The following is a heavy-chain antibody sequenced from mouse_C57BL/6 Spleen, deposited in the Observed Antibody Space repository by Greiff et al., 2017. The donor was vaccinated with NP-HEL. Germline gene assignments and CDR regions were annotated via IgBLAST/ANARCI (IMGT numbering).Heavy chain of an antibody. D-gene: IGHD1-1*02. CDR1: GYTFTSYW. Sequence: QVHVKQPGTELVKPGASVKLSCKASGYTFTSYWMHWVKQRPGQGLEWIGNINPSNGGTNYNEKFKSKATLTVDKSSSTAYMQLSSLTSEDSAVYYCASWGSYGHRDYWGQGTTLTVSS. V-gene: IGHV1-53*01. CDR3: ASWGSYGHRDY. J-gene: IGHJ2*01. CDR2: INPSNGGT.